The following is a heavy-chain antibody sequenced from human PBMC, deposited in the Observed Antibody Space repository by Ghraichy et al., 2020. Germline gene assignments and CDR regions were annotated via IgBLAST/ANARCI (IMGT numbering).Heavy chain of an antibody. Sequence: VKVSCKASGYTFTGYHVHWVRQAPGQGLEWMGWMDPNSDGKNYAQKFQGRVSMTSDTSISTAYVELSGLKSDDTAVYYCARASSMVKLDFWAQGTLVTVFS. J-gene: IGHJ4*02. CDR3: ARASSMVKLDF. CDR1: GYTFTGYH. CDR2: MDPNSDGK. V-gene: IGHV1-2*02. D-gene: IGHD2-8*01.